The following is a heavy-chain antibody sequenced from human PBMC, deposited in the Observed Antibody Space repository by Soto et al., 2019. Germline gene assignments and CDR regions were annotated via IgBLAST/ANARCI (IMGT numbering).Heavy chain of an antibody. V-gene: IGHV3-53*02. CDR3: ARAKFSKWPPDY. J-gene: IGHJ4*02. Sequence: DVQLVQTGGGLIQPGGSLRLSCAASGFSVSSSYMSWVRQAPGKGLEWVSVIYRGDSTDYADSVKGRFTIFRDNFKNTLYLHMSSRRVEDTAVYYCARAKFSKWPPDYWGQGTLVTVSS. CDR1: GFSVSSSY. CDR2: IYRGDST. D-gene: IGHD3-3*02.